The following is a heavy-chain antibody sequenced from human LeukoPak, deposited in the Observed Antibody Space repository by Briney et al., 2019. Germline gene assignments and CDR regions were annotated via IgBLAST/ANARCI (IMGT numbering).Heavy chain of an antibody. V-gene: IGHV1-69*05. CDR3: ARARPRSSPLGYNWFDP. J-gene: IGHJ5*02. CDR1: GGTFSSYA. Sequence: SVKVSCKASGGTFSSYAISWVRQAPGQGLEWMGGIIPIFGTANYAQKFQGRVTITTDESTSTAYMELSSLRSEDTAVYYCARARPRSSPLGYNWFDPWGQGTLVTVSS. CDR2: IIPIFGTA.